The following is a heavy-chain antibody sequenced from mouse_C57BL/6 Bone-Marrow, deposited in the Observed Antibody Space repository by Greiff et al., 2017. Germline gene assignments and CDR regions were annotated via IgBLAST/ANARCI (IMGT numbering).Heavy chain of an antibody. V-gene: IGHV1-62-2*01. CDR3: ARHERYYDYEGYFDY. CDR1: GYIFTEYT. CDR2: FYPGSGSI. Sequence: QVQLKESGAELVKPGASVKLSCKASGYIFTEYTIHWVKQRSGQGLEWIGWFYPGSGSIKYNERFKDKATLTADKSSNTVYMELSRLTSEDSAVYFCARHERYYDYEGYFDYWGQAPLSQSPQ. J-gene: IGHJ2*01. D-gene: IGHD2-4*01.